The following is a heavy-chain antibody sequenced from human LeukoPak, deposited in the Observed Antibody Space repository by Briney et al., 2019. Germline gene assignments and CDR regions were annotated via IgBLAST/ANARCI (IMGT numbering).Heavy chain of an antibody. CDR3: ARESLLPSAMGYYYMDV. D-gene: IGHD2-2*01. Sequence: SQTLSLTCTVSGGSISSGSYYWSWIRQPAGKGLEWIGRIYTSGSTNHNPSLKSRVTISVDTSKNQFSLKLSSVTAADTALYYCARESLLPSAMGYYYMDVWGKGTTVTVSS. CDR2: IYTSGST. V-gene: IGHV4-61*02. J-gene: IGHJ6*03. CDR1: GGSISSGSYY.